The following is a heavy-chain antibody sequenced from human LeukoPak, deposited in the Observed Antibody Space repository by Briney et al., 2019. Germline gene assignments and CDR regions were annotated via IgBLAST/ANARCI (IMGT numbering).Heavy chain of an antibody. Sequence: SETLSLTCTVSGYSISSGYYWGWIRQPPGKGLEWIGSIYHSGSTYYNPSLKSRVTISVDTSKNQFSLKLSSVTAADTAVYYCARGFNYDSSGYYYRGSYYFDCWGQGTLVTVSS. CDR1: GYSISSGYY. CDR2: IYHSGST. V-gene: IGHV4-38-2*02. D-gene: IGHD3-22*01. CDR3: ARGFNYDSSGYYYRGSYYFDC. J-gene: IGHJ4*02.